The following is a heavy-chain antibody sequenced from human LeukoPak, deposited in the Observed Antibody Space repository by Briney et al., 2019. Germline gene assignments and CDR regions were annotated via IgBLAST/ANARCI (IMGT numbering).Heavy chain of an antibody. Sequence: PGGSLRLSCAASGFTFSSYEMNWVRQAPGKGLEWVSYISSSGSTIYYADSVKGRFTISRDNAKNSLYLQMNGLRAEDTAVYYCARRRGWTESYYFDYWGQGTLVTVSS. CDR3: ARRRGWTESYYFDY. CDR1: GFTFSSYE. V-gene: IGHV3-48*03. CDR2: ISSSGSTI. J-gene: IGHJ4*02. D-gene: IGHD1-1*01.